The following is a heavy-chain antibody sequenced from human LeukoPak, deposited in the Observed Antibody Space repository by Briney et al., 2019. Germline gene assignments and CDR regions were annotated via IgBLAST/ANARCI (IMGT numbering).Heavy chain of an antibody. CDR1: GYTFTSYD. CDR3: ASVAYYDFWSDQSMDV. Sequence: ASVKVSCKASGYTFTSYDINWVRQATGQGLEWMGWMNPNSGNTGYAQKFQGRVTMTRNTSISTAYMELSSLRSEDTAVYYCASVAYYDFWSDQSMDVWGQGTTVTVSS. J-gene: IGHJ6*02. D-gene: IGHD3-3*01. CDR2: MNPNSGNT. V-gene: IGHV1-8*01.